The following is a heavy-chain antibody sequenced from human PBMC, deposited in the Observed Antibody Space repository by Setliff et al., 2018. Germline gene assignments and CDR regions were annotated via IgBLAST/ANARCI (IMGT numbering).Heavy chain of an antibody. D-gene: IGHD3-3*01. Sequence: SETLSLTCTVSGGSVSASTYYCGWVRQPPGKGLEWIGRFYISGTTTYNPSLKSRVTMSADTSKNQFSLKLSSVTAADTAVYYCARMSGFQYMDVWGKGTTVTVSS. CDR1: GGSVSASTYY. J-gene: IGHJ6*03. V-gene: IGHV4-39*07. CDR2: FYISGTT. CDR3: ARMSGFQYMDV.